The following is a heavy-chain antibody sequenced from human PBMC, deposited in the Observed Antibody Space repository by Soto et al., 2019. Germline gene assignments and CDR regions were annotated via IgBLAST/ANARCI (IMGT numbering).Heavy chain of an antibody. V-gene: IGHV3-23*01. J-gene: IGHJ4*02. CDR3: AKDGGYYDSSGYYPDY. Sequence: EVQLLESGGGLVQPGGSLRLSCAASGFTFSSYAMSWVRQAPGKGLEWVSTISGSGRSTYYADSVKGRFTISRDNSKNTRYLQMNSLRAEDTAVYYCAKDGGYYDSSGYYPDYWGQGTLVTVSS. D-gene: IGHD3-22*01. CDR1: GFTFSSYA. CDR2: ISGSGRST.